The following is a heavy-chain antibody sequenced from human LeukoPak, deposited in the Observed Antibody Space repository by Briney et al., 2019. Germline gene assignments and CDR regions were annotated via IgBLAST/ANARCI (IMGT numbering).Heavy chain of an antibody. V-gene: IGHV4-39*07. CDR3: ARGRANWGSFDY. CDR2: IYYSGST. D-gene: IGHD7-27*01. Sequence: SETLSLTCTVSGGSISSSSYYWGWIRQPPGKGLEWIGSIYYSGSTYYNPSLKSRVTISVDTSKNQFSLKLSSVTAADTAVYYCARGRANWGSFDYWGQGTLVTVSS. J-gene: IGHJ4*02. CDR1: GGSISSSSYY.